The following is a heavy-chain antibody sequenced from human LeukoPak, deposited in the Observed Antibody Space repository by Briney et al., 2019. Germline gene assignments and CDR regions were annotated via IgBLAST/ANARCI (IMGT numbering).Heavy chain of an antibody. CDR1: GGSISSYY. Sequence: PSETLSLTCTVSGGSISSYYWSWIRQPPGKGLEWIGYIYYSGSTNYNPSLKSRVTISVDTSKNQFSLKLSSVTAADTAVYYCARLSSSGWIDYWGQGTLVTVSS. D-gene: IGHD6-19*01. CDR2: IYYSGST. V-gene: IGHV4-59*08. J-gene: IGHJ4*02. CDR3: ARLSSSGWIDY.